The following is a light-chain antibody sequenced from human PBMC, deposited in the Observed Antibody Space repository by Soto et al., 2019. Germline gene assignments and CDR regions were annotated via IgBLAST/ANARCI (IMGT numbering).Light chain of an antibody. J-gene: IGKJ2*01. V-gene: IGKV1-39*01. CDR1: QSINIY. CDR3: QQSYRSPYT. CDR2: AAS. Sequence: IQLTQSPSSLSASVGDRVTVTCRASQSINIYLNWYQQKPGKAPTLLIYAASSLQSGVPSRFSGGGSRTDFILTIRSLQTEDFATYCCQQSYRSPYTFGPGTKLEI.